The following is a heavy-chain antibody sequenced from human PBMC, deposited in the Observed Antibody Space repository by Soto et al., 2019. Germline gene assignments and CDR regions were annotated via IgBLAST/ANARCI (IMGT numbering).Heavy chain of an antibody. V-gene: IGHV1-3*01. CDR2: INAGNGNT. CDR3: ARDIVATIFPRMHTYYFDY. D-gene: IGHD5-12*01. Sequence: VASVKVSCKASGYTFTSYAMHWVRQAPGQRLEWMGWINAGNGNTKYSQKFQGRVTITRDTSASTAYMELSSLRSEDTAVYYCARDIVATIFPRMHTYYFDYWGQGTLVTVSS. CDR1: GYTFTSYA. J-gene: IGHJ4*02.